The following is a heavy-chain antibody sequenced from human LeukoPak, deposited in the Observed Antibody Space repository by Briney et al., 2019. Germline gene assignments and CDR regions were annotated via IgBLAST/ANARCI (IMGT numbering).Heavy chain of an antibody. CDR1: GFTFNSYA. CDR3: ARGMTIPDY. J-gene: IGHJ4*02. V-gene: IGHV3-23*01. Sequence: GGSLRLSCAASGFTFNSYAMSWVRQAPGKGLEWVSSISASGGSTYYADSVKGRFTISRDNSKNTVFLQMNGLRAEDTAVYYCARGMTIPDYWGQGTLVTASS. CDR2: ISASGGST. D-gene: IGHD2-2*02.